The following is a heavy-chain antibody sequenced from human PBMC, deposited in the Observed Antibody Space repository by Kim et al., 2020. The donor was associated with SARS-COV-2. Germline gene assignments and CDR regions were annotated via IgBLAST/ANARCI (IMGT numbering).Heavy chain of an antibody. Sequence: GGSLRLSCAASGFTFSSYAMHWVRQAPGKGLEWVAVISSDGSNGYSADSVKGRFTISRDNSKNTLYLQMNSLRDEDTAVYYCARGGSMVPGVISDYWGQGTLVTVSS. CDR2: ISSDGSNG. V-gene: IGHV3-30*14. D-gene: IGHD3-10*01. CDR3: ARGGSMVPGVISDY. CDR1: GFTFSSYA. J-gene: IGHJ4*02.